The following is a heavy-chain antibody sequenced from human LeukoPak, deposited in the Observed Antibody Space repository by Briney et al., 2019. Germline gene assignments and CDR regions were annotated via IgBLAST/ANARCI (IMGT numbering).Heavy chain of an antibody. J-gene: IGHJ6*03. D-gene: IGHD5-18*01. Sequence: GGSLRLSCAASGFTFDDYAMHWVRQAPGKGLEWVSGISWSSGGIGYADSVKGRFTISRDNAKNSLYLQMNSLKAEDTALYYCAKAATARAHYYYMDVWGKGTTVTVSS. CDR1: GFTFDDYA. CDR2: ISWSSGGI. V-gene: IGHV3-9*01. CDR3: AKAATARAHYYYMDV.